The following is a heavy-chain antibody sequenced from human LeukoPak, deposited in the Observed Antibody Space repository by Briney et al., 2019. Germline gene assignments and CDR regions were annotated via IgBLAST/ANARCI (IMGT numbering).Heavy chain of an antibody. CDR3: ARGPRLGELLWHWFDP. V-gene: IGHV4-59*08. CDR2: IYYSGST. Sequence: SETLSLTCTVSGGSISSYYWSWIRQPPGKGLEWIGYIYYSGSTNYNPSLKSRVTISVDTSKNQFSLKLRSVTAADTAVYYCARGPRLGELLWHWFDPWGQGTLVTVSS. D-gene: IGHD3-10*01. CDR1: GGSISSYY. J-gene: IGHJ5*02.